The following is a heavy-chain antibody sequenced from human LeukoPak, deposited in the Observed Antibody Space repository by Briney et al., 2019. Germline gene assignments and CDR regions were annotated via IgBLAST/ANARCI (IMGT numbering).Heavy chain of an antibody. Sequence: SEALSLTCTVSGGSISSYYWSWIRQPPGKGLEWIGYIYYSGSTNYNPSLKSRVTISVDTSKNQFSLKLSSVTAADTAVYYCARDGWEEGYFDYWGQGTLVTVSS. CDR3: ARDGWEEGYFDY. J-gene: IGHJ4*02. V-gene: IGHV4-59*01. CDR2: IYYSGST. D-gene: IGHD1-26*01. CDR1: GGSISSYY.